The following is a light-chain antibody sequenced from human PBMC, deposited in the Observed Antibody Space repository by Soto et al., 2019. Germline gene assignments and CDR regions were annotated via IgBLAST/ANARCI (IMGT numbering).Light chain of an antibody. Sequence: QSALTQPRSVSGSPGQSVTISCTGTSSDVGGYDYVSWYQQHPGKAPKLIIYDVTKRPSGVPGRFSGSKSGNTASRTISGLPAEDEAAYYCCSFADRSTPSVVFGGGTKLTVL. CDR3: CSFADRSTPSVV. CDR2: DVT. V-gene: IGLV2-11*01. J-gene: IGLJ2*01. CDR1: SSDVGGYDY.